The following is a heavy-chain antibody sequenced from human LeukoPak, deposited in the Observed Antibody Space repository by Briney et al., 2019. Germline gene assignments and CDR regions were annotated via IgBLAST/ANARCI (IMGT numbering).Heavy chain of an antibody. V-gene: IGHV3-30*03. CDR3: ARGYWFYFDY. CDR2: ISYDGSNI. Sequence: PGGSLRLSCAASGFTFSSYGMHWVRQAPGKGLEWVAVISYDGSNINYAESVKGRFTISRDNSKDTLYLQMNSLRAEDTAVYYCARGYWFYFDYWGQGTLVTVSS. D-gene: IGHD2-8*02. J-gene: IGHJ4*02. CDR1: GFTFSSYG.